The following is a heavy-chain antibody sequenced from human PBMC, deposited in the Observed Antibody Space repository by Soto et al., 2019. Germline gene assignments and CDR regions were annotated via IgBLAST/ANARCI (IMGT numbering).Heavy chain of an antibody. D-gene: IGHD3-10*01. CDR3: ARSPRGGYYYYMDA. J-gene: IGHJ6*03. CDR2: ISAYNGNT. CDR1: GYTFTSYG. V-gene: IGHV1-18*01. Sequence: ASVKGSCKASGYTFTSYGISWVRQAPGQGLEWMGWISAYNGNTNYAQKLQGRVTMTTDTSTSTAYMELRSLRSDDTAVYYCARSPRGGYYYYMDAWGKGTTVTVSS.